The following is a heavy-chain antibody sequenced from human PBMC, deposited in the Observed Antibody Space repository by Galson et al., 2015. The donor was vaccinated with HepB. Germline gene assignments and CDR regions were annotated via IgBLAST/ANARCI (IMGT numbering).Heavy chain of an antibody. V-gene: IGHV3-23*01. CDR2: ITGRGGST. Sequence: SLRLSCAASGFTFSDYAMNWVRQAPGKGLEWVSGITGRGGSTYYADSLKGRFTVSRDNSKNTLYLQMNSLRADDTAVYYCAKEAIAVEVTIYYIDYWGQGTLVTVSS. CDR3: AKEAIAVEVTIYYIDY. CDR1: GFTFSDYA. D-gene: IGHD6-19*01. J-gene: IGHJ4*02.